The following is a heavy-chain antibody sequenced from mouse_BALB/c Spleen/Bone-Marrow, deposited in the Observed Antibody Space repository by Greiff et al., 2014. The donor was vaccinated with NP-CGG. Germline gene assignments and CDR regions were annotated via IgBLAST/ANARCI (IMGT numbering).Heavy chain of an antibody. CDR1: GYSFTRYY. CDR3: TGSNCGYWYFDV. CDR2: INPSNGGT. J-gene: IGHJ1*01. D-gene: IGHD4-1*02. Sequence: QVQLQQSGAELVKPGASVKLSCKASGYSFTRYYLYWVKQRPGQGLEWIGEINPSNGGTNFNEKFKSKATLTVDKSSSTAYMQYSSLTSEDSAVYYCTGSNCGYWYFDVWGAGTTVTVSS. V-gene: IGHV1S16*01.